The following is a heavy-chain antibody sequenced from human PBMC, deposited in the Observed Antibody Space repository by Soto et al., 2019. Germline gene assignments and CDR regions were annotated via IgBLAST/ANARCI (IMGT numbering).Heavy chain of an antibody. D-gene: IGHD4-4*01. V-gene: IGHV3-23*01. Sequence: GSLRLSCAASGFTFSSYAMSWVRQAPGKGLEWVSAISGSGGSTYYADSVKGRFTISRDNSKNTLYLQMNSLRAEDTAVYYCAKVSNFYYYYYGMDVWGQGTTVTVSS. CDR1: GFTFSSYA. J-gene: IGHJ6*02. CDR3: AKVSNFYYYYYGMDV. CDR2: ISGSGGST.